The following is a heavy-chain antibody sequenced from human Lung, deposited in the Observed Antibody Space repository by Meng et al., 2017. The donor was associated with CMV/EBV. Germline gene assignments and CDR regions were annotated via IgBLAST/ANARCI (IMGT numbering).Heavy chain of an antibody. Sequence: SETLSLSCAAYGGTFSGYYWSWIRQPPGKGLEWIGEINHSGSINYNPALKSRVTISVDTSKDQFSLKLNSVTAADTAVYYCARAPIINDFWSGQVSNYFENWGQGTLVTVSS. V-gene: IGHV4-34*01. J-gene: IGHJ4*02. CDR1: GGTFSGYY. CDR2: INHSGSI. CDR3: ARAPIINDFWSGQVSNYFEN. D-gene: IGHD3-3*01.